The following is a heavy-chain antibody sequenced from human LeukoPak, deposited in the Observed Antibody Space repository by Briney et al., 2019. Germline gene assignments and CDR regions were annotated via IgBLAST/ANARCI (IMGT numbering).Heavy chain of an antibody. CDR3: ARCPPGYCSGGSRPYYFDY. CDR2: IRFDGSNL. J-gene: IGHJ4*02. CDR1: GFTFNNYG. D-gene: IGHD2-15*01. Sequence: GESLRLSCATSGFTFNNYGIQWVRQAPGKGLEWVACIRFDGSNLYYADSVKGRFTISRDNAKNSLYLQMNSLRAEDTAVYYCARCPPGYCSGGSRPYYFDYWGQGTLVTVSS. V-gene: IGHV3-30*02.